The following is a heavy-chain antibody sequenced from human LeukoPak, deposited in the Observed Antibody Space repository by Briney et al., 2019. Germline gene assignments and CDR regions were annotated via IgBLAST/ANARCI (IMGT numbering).Heavy chain of an antibody. CDR3: ARGRWLQARGPSFDY. V-gene: IGHV3-30-3*01. CDR1: RFTFSSYA. D-gene: IGHD5-24*01. J-gene: IGHJ4*02. CDR2: ISYDGSNK. Sequence: SGGSLRLSCAASRFTFSSYAMNWVRQAPGKGLEWVAVISYDGSNKYYADSVKGRFTISRDNSKNTLYLQMNSLRAEDTAVYYCARGRWLQARGPSFDYWGQGTLVTVSS.